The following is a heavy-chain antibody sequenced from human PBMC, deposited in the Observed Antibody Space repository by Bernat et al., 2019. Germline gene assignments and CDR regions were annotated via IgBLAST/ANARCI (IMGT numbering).Heavy chain of an antibody. Sequence: QLHLQESGSGLVKPSQTLSLTCAVSGGSISSGGYSWSWIWQPPGKGLEWIGYIYHSGSTYYNPSLKSRVTISVDRSKNQFSLKLSSVTAADTAGYYCARGRPLNWFDPWGQGTLVTVSS. CDR1: GGSISSGGYS. V-gene: IGHV4-30-2*01. CDR3: ARGRPLNWFDP. CDR2: IYHSGST. J-gene: IGHJ5*02.